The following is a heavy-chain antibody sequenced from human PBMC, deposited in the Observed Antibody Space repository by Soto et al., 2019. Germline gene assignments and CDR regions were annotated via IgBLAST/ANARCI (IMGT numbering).Heavy chain of an antibody. CDR2: ISGSGTST. CDR3: AKTEQWLIAYFHY. D-gene: IGHD6-19*01. J-gene: IGHJ4*02. Sequence: EVPLLESGGGLVQPGGSLRLSCEASGFTFSTFAMSWVRQAPGKGPEWVSGISGSGTSTYYADSVKGRFTISRDNSKNTLYLQMNSLRDEDTAVYYCAKTEQWLIAYFHYWGQGTLVTVSS. V-gene: IGHV3-23*01. CDR1: GFTFSTFA.